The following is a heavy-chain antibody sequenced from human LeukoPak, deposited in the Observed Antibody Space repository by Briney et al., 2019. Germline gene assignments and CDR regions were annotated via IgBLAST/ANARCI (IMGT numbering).Heavy chain of an antibody. Sequence: GGSLRLSCAASGFTFSSYAMSWVRQAPGKELEWVSAISGSGGSTYYADSVKGRFTISRDNSKNTLYLQMNSLRAEDTAVYYCAKTKHGSSGWYSCLDYWGQGTLVTVSS. CDR3: AKTKHGSSGWYSCLDY. D-gene: IGHD6-19*01. CDR2: ISGSGGST. CDR1: GFTFSSYA. V-gene: IGHV3-23*01. J-gene: IGHJ4*02.